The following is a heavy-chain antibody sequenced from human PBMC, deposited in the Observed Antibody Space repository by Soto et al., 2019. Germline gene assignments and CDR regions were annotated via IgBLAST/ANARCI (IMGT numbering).Heavy chain of an antibody. V-gene: IGHV3-21*01. CDR3: ARDGEAHYGLDV. Sequence: GSLRLSCVASGFTFNSYSMNWVRQAPGKGLEWVSSISSANAYIYYADSVKGRFTISRDNAKNSVYLHMSSLRAEDTAVYYCARDGEAHYGLDVWGQGTTVTVSS. D-gene: IGHD3-10*01. CDR2: ISSANAYI. J-gene: IGHJ6*02. CDR1: GFTFNSYS.